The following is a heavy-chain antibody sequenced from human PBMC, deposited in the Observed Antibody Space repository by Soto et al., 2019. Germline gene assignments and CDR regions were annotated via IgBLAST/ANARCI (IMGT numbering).Heavy chain of an antibody. J-gene: IGHJ4*02. V-gene: IGHV1-24*01. D-gene: IGHD3-22*01. Sequence: ASVKVSCKVSGYTLTELSMHWVRQAPGKGLEWMGGFDPEDGETIYAQKFQGRVTMTEDTSTDTAYMELSSLRSEDTAVYYCATTGYYYDSSGLTALWYWGQGXLVTVYS. CDR2: FDPEDGET. CDR3: ATTGYYYDSSGLTALWY. CDR1: GYTLTELS.